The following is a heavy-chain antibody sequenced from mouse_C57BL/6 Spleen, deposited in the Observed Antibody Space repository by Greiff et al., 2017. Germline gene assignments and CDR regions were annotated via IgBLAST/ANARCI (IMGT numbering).Heavy chain of an antibody. D-gene: IGHD2-2*01. CDR3: ARRWLRRPDWYFEV. CDR1: GYTFTDYY. CDR2: INPKNGGT. Sequence: EVQLQQSGPELVKPGASVKISCKASGYTFTDYYMNWVQQSHGKSLEWIGDINPKNGGTSYNQKFKGKATLTVDKSSSTAYMELRSLTSEDSAVYYCARRWLRRPDWYFEVWGTGTTVTVSS. V-gene: IGHV1-26*01. J-gene: IGHJ1*03.